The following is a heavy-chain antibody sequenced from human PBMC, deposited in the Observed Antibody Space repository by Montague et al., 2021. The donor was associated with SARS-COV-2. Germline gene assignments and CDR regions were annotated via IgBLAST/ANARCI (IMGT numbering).Heavy chain of an antibody. CDR3: AKDQGDCSSSRCFRGWTYYYYGMDV. D-gene: IGHD2-2*01. V-gene: IGHV3-30*18. Sequence: SLRLSCAASGFTFSSYGIHWVRQAPVKGLEWVAVISYDVSNKHYXDSXQGRFTISRDNSKNTLYLQMNSLRAEDTAVYYCAKDQGDCSSSRCFRGWTYYYYGMDVWGQGTTVTVSS. J-gene: IGHJ6*02. CDR1: GFTFSSYG. CDR2: ISYDVSNK.